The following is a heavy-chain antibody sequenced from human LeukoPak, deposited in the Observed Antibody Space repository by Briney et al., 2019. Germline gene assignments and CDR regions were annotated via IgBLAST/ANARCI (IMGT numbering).Heavy chain of an antibody. D-gene: IGHD6-19*01. CDR1: GFALSSYA. CDR3: AKDRSSGWPDTFDY. V-gene: IGHV3-23*01. Sequence: GGSLRLSCAASGFALSSYAMSWVRQAPGKGLEWVSATSSSDAGTYHAESVRGRFTISRDNSKNTLYLQMNSLRADDAAVYYCAKDRSSGWPDTFDYWGQGTLVTVSS. J-gene: IGHJ4*02. CDR2: TSSSDAGT.